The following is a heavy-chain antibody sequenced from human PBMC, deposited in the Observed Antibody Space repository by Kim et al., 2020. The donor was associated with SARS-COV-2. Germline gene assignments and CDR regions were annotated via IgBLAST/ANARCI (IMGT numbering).Heavy chain of an antibody. V-gene: IGHV3-7*01. D-gene: IGHD3-9*01. CDR2: INQDGSER. J-gene: IGHJ4*02. CDR3: ARGNYDILTGYYQYFFDH. Sequence: GGSLRLSCATSGFIFSIYYFSWVRQAPGKGLEWVANINQDGSERYYVGSVKGRFTISRDNAENSLYLQMHSLRAEDTAVYYCARGNYDILTGYYQYFFDHWGQGTLVTVSS. CDR1: GFIFSIYY.